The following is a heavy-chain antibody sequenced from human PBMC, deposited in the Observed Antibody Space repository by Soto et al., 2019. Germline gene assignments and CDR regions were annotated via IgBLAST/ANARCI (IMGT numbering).Heavy chain of an antibody. CDR2: TYYRSKWYN. V-gene: IGHV6-1*01. D-gene: IGHD6-19*01. Sequence: SQTLSLTCAISGDSVSSNSAAWSWIRQSPSRGLEWLGRTYYRSKWYNDYAVSVKSRITINPDTSKNQFSLQLNSVTPEDTAVYYCAREWLVKRTRYYSYGMDVCDPATMVTVS. CDR3: AREWLVKRTRYYSYGMDV. CDR1: GDSVSSNSAA. J-gene: IGHJ6*02.